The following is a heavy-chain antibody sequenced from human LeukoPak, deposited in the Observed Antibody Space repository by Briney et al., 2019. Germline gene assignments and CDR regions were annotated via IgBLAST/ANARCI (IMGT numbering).Heavy chain of an antibody. CDR3: AKDSYDSSGSRYDF. CDR1: GFTFSSYS. D-gene: IGHD3-22*01. V-gene: IGHV3-23*01. CDR2: ISGGGGST. Sequence: GGSLRLSCAASGFTFSSYSMNWVRQAPGVGLEWVSAISGGGGSTWYVDSVKGRFTISRDNSKNTLYMQMNSLRAEDTAAYYCAKDSYDSSGSRYDFWGQGTLVTVSS. J-gene: IGHJ4*02.